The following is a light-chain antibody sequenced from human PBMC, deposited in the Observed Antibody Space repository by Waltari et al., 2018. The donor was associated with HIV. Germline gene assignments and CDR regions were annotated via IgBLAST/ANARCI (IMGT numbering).Light chain of an antibody. J-gene: IGLJ1*01. CDR3: HVWDRATGV. V-gene: IGLV3-9*01. CDR1: NTGSKH. CDR2: RNT. Sequence: SYELTQPLSVSVALGQTARTTCGGDNTGSKHVHWYQQKPGQAPVLVIYRNTNRPSGIPERFSGSNSGNTATLTITRAQVGDEADYYCHVWDRATGVFGTGTTVTVL.